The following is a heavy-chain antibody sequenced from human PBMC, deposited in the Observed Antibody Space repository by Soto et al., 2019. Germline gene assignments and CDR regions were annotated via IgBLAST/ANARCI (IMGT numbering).Heavy chain of an antibody. CDR3: ARALSSSYFDY. CDR2: VNPIVSMS. V-gene: IGHV1-69*02. CDR1: GDTFSFYT. Sequence: SVKVSCKASGDTFSFYTINWVRQAPGLGLEWMGRVNPIVSMSNYAQKFQGRVTITADKSTSTAYMELSSLRSEDTAVYYCARALSSSYFDYWGQGTLVTVSS. D-gene: IGHD2-2*01. J-gene: IGHJ4*02.